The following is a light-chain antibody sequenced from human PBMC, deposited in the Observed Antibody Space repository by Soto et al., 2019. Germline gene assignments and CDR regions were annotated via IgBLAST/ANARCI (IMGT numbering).Light chain of an antibody. CDR1: SSDVGGYDY. Sequence: QSVLTQPASVSGSPGQSVTISCTGTSSDVGGYDYVSWYQHHPGKAPKLVIYDVTYRPSGVSDRFSGSKSANTASLTTSGLQAEDEADYYCSSYTSSSTYVFGTGTKVTVL. CDR2: DVT. J-gene: IGLJ1*01. CDR3: SSYTSSSTYV. V-gene: IGLV2-14*01.